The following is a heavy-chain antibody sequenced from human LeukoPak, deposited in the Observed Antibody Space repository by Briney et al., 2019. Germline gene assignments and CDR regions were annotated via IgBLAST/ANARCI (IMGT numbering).Heavy chain of an antibody. CDR1: GFTFSSYA. J-gene: IGHJ2*01. V-gene: IGHV3-23*01. D-gene: IGHD3-22*01. CDR3: AKGRITMIVDDWYFDL. Sequence: GGSLRLSCAASGFTFSSYAMSWVRQAPGKGLEWVSAISGSGGSTYYADSVKGRFTISRDNSKNTLYLQMNSLRAEDTGVYYCAKGRITMIVDDWYFDLWGRGTLVTVSS. CDR2: ISGSGGST.